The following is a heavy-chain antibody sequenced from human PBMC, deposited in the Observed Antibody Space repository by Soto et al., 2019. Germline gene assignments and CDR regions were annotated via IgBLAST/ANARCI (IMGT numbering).Heavy chain of an antibody. CDR2: IIPIFGTA. V-gene: IGHV1-69*01. CDR1: GGTFSSYA. D-gene: IGHD4-17*01. CDR3: ARDHDYGGNSVIGWFDP. Sequence: QVQLVQSGAEVQKPGSSVKVSCKASGGTFSSYAISWVRQAPGQGLEWMGGIIPIFGTANYAQKFQGRVTITADESTSTAYMELSSLRSEDTAVYYCARDHDYGGNSVIGWFDPWGQGTLVTVSS. J-gene: IGHJ5*01.